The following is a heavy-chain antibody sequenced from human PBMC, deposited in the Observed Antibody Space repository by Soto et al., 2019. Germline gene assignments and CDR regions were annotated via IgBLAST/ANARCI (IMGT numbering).Heavy chain of an antibody. CDR2: ISWNSGSI. Sequence: EVQLVESGGGLVQPGRSLRLSCAASGFTFDDYAMQWVRQAPGKGLEWVSGISWNSGSIDYADSVKGRFTISRDNAKYSLYLHMNSLRAEDTAFYYCAKAGSSRAGDNCFDPWGKGTLVTVSS. J-gene: IGHJ5*02. V-gene: IGHV3-9*01. CDR3: AKAGSSRAGDNCFDP. D-gene: IGHD6-13*01. CDR1: GFTFDDYA.